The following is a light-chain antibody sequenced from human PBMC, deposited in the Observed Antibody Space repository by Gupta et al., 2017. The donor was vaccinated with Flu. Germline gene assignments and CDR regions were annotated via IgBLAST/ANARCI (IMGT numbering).Light chain of an antibody. Sequence: GQTASITCSGDKLGDKYACWYQQKPGQSPVLVIYQDNKRPSGIPERISGSNSGSTATLTISGTQAMDEADYYCQAWDSSSAVVFGGGTKLTVL. V-gene: IGLV3-1*01. CDR3: QAWDSSSAVV. J-gene: IGLJ3*02. CDR1: KLGDKY. CDR2: QDN.